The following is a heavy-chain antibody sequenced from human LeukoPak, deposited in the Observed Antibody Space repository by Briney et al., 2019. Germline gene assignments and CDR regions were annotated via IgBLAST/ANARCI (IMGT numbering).Heavy chain of an antibody. CDR2: IRSKANSYAT. J-gene: IGHJ4*02. CDR1: GFTFSGSA. CDR3: TRLPPSIAAAPS. Sequence: GGSLRPSCAASGFTFSGSAMHWVRQASGKGLEWVGRIRSKANSYATAYAASVKGRFTISRDDSKNTAYLQMNSLKTEDTAVYYCTRLPPSIAAAPSWGQGTLVTVSS. D-gene: IGHD6-13*01. V-gene: IGHV3-73*01.